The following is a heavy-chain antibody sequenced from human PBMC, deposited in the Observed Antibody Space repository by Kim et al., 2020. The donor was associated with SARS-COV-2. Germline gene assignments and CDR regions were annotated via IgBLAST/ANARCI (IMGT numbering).Heavy chain of an antibody. D-gene: IGHD3-16*01. CDR2: IYYSGST. CDR1: GGSISSSSYY. J-gene: IGHJ4*02. CDR3: ARLWGSYYFDY. Sequence: SETLSLTCTVSGGSISSSSYYWGWIRHPPGKGLEWIGSIYYSGSTYYNPSIKSRVTISVDTSKNQFSLKLSSVTAADTAVYYCARLWGSYYFDYWGQGTLVSVSS. V-gene: IGHV4-39*01.